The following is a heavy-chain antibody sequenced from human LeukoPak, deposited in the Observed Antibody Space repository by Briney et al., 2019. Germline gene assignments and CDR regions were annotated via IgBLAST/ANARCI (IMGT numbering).Heavy chain of an antibody. Sequence: SETLSLTCGVSGGSLSHYNWWSRLRPPPGQGLEWIGEMSLTGLTHYNPSVESRFTVSRDKAKNQLSLNLTTVTAADTAVYYCSREKGALSPFGYWGQGTLVTVSS. CDR3: SREKGALSPFGY. V-gene: IGHV4-4*02. CDR2: MSLTGLT. CDR1: GGSLSHYNW. J-gene: IGHJ4*02. D-gene: IGHD1-26*01.